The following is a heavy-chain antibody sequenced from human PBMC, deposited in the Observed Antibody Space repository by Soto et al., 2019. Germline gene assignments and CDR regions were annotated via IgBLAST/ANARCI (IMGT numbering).Heavy chain of an antibody. CDR2: IYNRGGT. Sequence: SETLSLTCVVSGGSINRGDFFWNWIRQHPERGLEWIGYIYNRGGTFYNPSLENRLTISMDNSKNLCSLQLTSMTAADTALYYCAIHRWELGPPDYWGQGTLVTVSS. CDR1: GGSINRGDFF. CDR3: AIHRWELGPPDY. V-gene: IGHV4-31*11. J-gene: IGHJ4*02. D-gene: IGHD1-26*01.